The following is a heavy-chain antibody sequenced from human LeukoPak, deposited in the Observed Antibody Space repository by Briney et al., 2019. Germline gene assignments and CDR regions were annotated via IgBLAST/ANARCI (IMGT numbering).Heavy chain of an antibody. J-gene: IGHJ5*02. CDR2: IIPIFGTA. V-gene: IGHV1-69*13. Sequence: VASVKVSCKASRGTFSSYAISWVRQAPGPGREWIGGIIPIFGTANYAQKFQGRVTITADESTSTAYMELSSLRSEDTAVYYCARGRDGGGYCSSTSCFKYNWFDPWGQGTLVTVSS. CDR3: ARGRDGGGYCSSTSCFKYNWFDP. D-gene: IGHD2-2*01. CDR1: RGTFSSYA.